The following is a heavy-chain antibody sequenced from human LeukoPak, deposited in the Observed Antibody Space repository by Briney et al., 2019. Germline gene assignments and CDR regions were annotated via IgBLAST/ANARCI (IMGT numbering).Heavy chain of an antibody. J-gene: IGHJ5*02. D-gene: IGHD2-15*01. CDR1: GSTFRNIA. CDR3: ARDLVGTGHCSGGTCHA. V-gene: IGHV3-23*01. CDR2: FRNSGGTT. Sequence: GGPLNFPFATSGSTFRNIAMSGFGQPQGKGLEWASLFRNSGGTTYHADSVKGRFAISRDNAKNSLYLQMNSLRAEDTAVYYCARDLVGTGHCSGGTCHAWGQGTRVTVSP.